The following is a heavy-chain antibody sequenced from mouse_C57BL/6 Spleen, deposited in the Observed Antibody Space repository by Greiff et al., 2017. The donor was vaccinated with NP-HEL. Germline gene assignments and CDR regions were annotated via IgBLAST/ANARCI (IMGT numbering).Heavy chain of an antibody. Sequence: EVQLQQSGPELVKPGASVKISCKASGYTFTDYYMNWVKQSHGKSLEWIGDINPNNGGTSYNQKFKGKATLTVDKSSSTAYMELRSLTSEDSAVYYGAREKLNYYGRRSYAMDYWGQGTSVTVAS. CDR3: AREKLNYYGRRSYAMDY. J-gene: IGHJ4*01. CDR1: GYTFTDYY. D-gene: IGHD1-1*01. V-gene: IGHV1-26*01. CDR2: INPNNGGT.